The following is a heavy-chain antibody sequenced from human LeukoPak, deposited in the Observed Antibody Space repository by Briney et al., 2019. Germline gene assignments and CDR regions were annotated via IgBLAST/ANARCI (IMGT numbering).Heavy chain of an antibody. CDR3: ARMGSGYYMQHAIDY. CDR2: IYPGDSDT. D-gene: IGHD3-22*01. CDR1: GYSFTSYW. J-gene: IGHJ4*02. V-gene: IGHV5-51*01. Sequence: GESLKISRKGSGYSFTSYWIGWVRQMPGKGLEWIGIIYPGDSDTRYSPSFQGQVTISADKSISTAYLQWSSLKASDTAMYYCARMGSGYYMQHAIDYWGQGTLVTVSS.